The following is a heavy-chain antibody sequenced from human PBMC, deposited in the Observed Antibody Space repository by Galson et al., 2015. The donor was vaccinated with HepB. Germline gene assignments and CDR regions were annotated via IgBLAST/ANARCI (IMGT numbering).Heavy chain of an antibody. CDR2: IYWDDDK. V-gene: IGHV2-5*02. CDR1: GFSLSTSGVG. CDR3: AHSPPEAYYDFWSGYSNFDY. D-gene: IGHD3-3*01. J-gene: IGHJ4*02. Sequence: PALVKPTQTLTLTCTFSGFSLSTSGVGVGWIRQPPGKALEWLALIYWDDDKRYSPSLKSRLTITKDTSKNQVVLTMTNMDPVDTATYYCAHSPPEAYYDFWSGYSNFDYWGQGTLVTVSS.